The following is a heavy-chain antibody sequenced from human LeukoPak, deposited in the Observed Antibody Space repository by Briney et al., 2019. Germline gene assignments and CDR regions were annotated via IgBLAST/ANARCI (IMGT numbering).Heavy chain of an antibody. J-gene: IGHJ4*02. Sequence: GGSLRLSCAASGFPVSSNYMGWVRQAPGKGLEWVSFIYSGGDTKYADSVRGRFTISRDNSENTLYLQMNSLRAEDTAVYYCAKGRLERLYDFDYWGQGTLVTVSS. D-gene: IGHD1-1*01. CDR3: AKGRLERLYDFDY. V-gene: IGHV3-53*01. CDR1: GFPVSSNY. CDR2: IYSGGDT.